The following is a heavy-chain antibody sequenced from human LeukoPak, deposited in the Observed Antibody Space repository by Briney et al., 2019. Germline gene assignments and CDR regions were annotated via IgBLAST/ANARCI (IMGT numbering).Heavy chain of an antibody. Sequence: SETLSLTCLVFGGSISSGTYYWGWIRQPAGKALEGIGRIRTSGTTHYNSSLESRCTRSGDTAKNQCSRRGTSVTATRTAVYYCAREGHLWSQPLDSWGQGTLVTVSS. CDR1: GGSISSGTYY. CDR2: IRTSGTT. D-gene: IGHD2-8*01. V-gene: IGHV4-61*02. CDR3: AREGHLWSQPLDS. J-gene: IGHJ4*02.